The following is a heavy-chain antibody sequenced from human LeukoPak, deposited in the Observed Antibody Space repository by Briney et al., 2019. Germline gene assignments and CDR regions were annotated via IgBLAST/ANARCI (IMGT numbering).Heavy chain of an antibody. Sequence: GGSLRLSCAASGFTVSDNYLSWVRQAPGKGLQWVSFINSGGYTSYAVSVKGRFTISRDNSKNTLYLQLNNLRADDTAVYYCARRPVNAYSFDSWGQGTLVTVSS. D-gene: IGHD3-16*01. CDR1: GFTVSDNY. V-gene: IGHV3-53*01. CDR2: INSGGYT. CDR3: ARRPVNAYSFDS. J-gene: IGHJ4*02.